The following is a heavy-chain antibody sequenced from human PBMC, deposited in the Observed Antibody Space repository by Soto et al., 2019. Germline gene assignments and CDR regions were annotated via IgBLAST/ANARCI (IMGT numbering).Heavy chain of an antibody. V-gene: IGHV4-39*07. CDR1: GGSISSSSYY. Sequence: SETLSLTCTVSGGSISSSSYYWGWIRQPPGKGLEWIGSIYYSGSTYYNPSLKSRVTISVDTSKNQFSLKLSSVTAADTAVYYCARAYSNYVDWRHQDTYFDYWGQGTLVTVSS. J-gene: IGHJ4*02. CDR2: IYYSGST. CDR3: ARAYSNYVDWRHQDTYFDY. D-gene: IGHD4-4*01.